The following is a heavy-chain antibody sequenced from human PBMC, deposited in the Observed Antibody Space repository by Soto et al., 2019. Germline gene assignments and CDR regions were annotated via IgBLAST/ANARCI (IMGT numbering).Heavy chain of an antibody. J-gene: IGHJ6*03. Sequence: QVQLVQSGAEVKKPGSSVKVSCKASGGTFSSYTISWVRQAPGQGLEWMGRIIPILGIANYAQKFQGRVTITADKSTSTAYMELSSLRSEYTAVYYCARDTPDAFGYYYYMDVWGKGTTVTVSS. CDR2: IIPILGIA. D-gene: IGHD2-2*01. V-gene: IGHV1-69*08. CDR1: GGTFSSYT. CDR3: ARDTPDAFGYYYYMDV.